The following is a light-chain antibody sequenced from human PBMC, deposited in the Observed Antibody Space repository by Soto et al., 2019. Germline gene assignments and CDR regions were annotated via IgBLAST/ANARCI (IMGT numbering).Light chain of an antibody. J-gene: IGKJ4*01. CDR2: DAS. CDR3: QQYDNLPIT. Sequence: DLQMTQSPSSLSASVGDRVTITCQASQDISNYLNWYQQKPGKAPKLLIYDASNLETGVPSRFSGSGSGTDFTFTISSMQPDDIATYYCQQYDNLPITFGGGTKVEIK. CDR1: QDISNY. V-gene: IGKV1-33*01.